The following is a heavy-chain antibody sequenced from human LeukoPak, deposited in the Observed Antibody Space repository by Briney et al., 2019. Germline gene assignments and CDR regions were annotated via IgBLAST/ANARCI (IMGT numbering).Heavy chain of an antibody. CDR2: IIPILGIA. D-gene: IGHD2-2*01. V-gene: IGHV1-69*04. CDR3: ARVSPKYDIVVVPAEDDP. CDR1: GGTFSSYA. J-gene: IGHJ5*02. Sequence: GASVKVSCKASGGTFSSYAISWVRQAPGQGLEWMGRIIPILGIANYAQKLQGRVTMTTDTSTSTAYMELRSLRSDDTAVYYCARVSPKYDIVVVPAEDDPWGQGTLVTVSS.